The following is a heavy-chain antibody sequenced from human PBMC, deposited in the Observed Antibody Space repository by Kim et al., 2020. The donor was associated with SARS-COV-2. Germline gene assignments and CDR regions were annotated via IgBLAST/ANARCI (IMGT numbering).Heavy chain of an antibody. Sequence: GGSLRLSCAASGFTFSSYAMNWVRQAPGKGLEWVSAISGSGGSTYYADSVKGRFTISRDSSKNTLHLQMNNLRAEDTAVYYCAKGRASGTYVEDSWGQGNLVTVSS. D-gene: IGHD6-13*01. CDR3: AKGRASGTYVEDS. V-gene: IGHV3-23*01. J-gene: IGHJ4*02. CDR2: ISGSGGST. CDR1: GFTFSSYA.